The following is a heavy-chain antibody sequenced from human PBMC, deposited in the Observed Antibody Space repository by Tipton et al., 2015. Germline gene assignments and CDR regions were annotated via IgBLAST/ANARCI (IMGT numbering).Heavy chain of an antibody. CDR1: GVSISGTSYY. D-gene: IGHD2-15*01. Sequence: TLSLTCTVSGVSISGTSYYWGWIRQPPGKGLEWIGSIYYSGDMYYNPSLKSRVAMSVDTSNNHFSLRLTSLTAADTAVYYCARLGGVVVGVAATTRFTTPDFWFDSWGQGTLVTVSS. J-gene: IGHJ5*01. CDR2: IYYSGDM. CDR3: ARLGGVVVGVAATTRFTTPDFWFDS. V-gene: IGHV4-39*02.